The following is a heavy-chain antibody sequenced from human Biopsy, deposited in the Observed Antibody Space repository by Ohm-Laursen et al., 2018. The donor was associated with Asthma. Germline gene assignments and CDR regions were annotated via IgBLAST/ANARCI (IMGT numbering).Heavy chain of an antibody. Sequence: GSLRLSCAASGFTVSRDHMFWVRKAPGKGLEWVSVISSGGGTIDYADSVKGRFTISRNISTNTVYLQMDSLSADDTAVYYCAKVGHGYGDYVGYLDPWGQGTLVTVSS. V-gene: IGHV3-23*01. D-gene: IGHD4-17*01. J-gene: IGHJ5*02. CDR2: ISSGGGTI. CDR1: GFTVSRDH. CDR3: AKVGHGYGDYVGYLDP.